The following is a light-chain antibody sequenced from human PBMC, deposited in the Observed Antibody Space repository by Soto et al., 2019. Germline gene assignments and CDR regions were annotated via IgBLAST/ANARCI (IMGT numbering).Light chain of an antibody. J-gene: IGLJ2*01. CDR1: SSDVGGYNY. Sequence: QYVLTQPASVSGSPGQSITISCTRTSSDVGGYNYVSWYQQYPGKAPKLMIYEVSNRPSGVSNRFSGSKSGNTASLTISGLQAEDEADYYCSSYTSSSTLVFGGGTQLTV. CDR3: SSYTSSSTLV. V-gene: IGLV2-14*01. CDR2: EVS.